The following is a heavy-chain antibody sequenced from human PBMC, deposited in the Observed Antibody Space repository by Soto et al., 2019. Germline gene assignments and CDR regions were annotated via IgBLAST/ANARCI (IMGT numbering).Heavy chain of an antibody. J-gene: IGHJ4*02. CDR2: INHSGST. CDR1: GGSFSGYY. V-gene: IGHV4-34*01. D-gene: IGHD3-9*01. CDR3: ARGPNYDILTPHIDY. Sequence: SETLSLTCAVYGGSFSGYYWSWIRQPPGKGLEWIGEINHSGSTNYNPSLKSRVTISVDTSKNQFPLKLSSVTAADTAVYYCARGPNYDILTPHIDYWGQGTLVTVSS.